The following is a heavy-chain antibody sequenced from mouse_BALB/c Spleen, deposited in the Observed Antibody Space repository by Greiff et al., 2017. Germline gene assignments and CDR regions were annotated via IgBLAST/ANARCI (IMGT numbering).Heavy chain of an antibody. CDR2: ISYSGST. CDR3: AREGATMITVRYFDV. D-gene: IGHD2-4*01. CDR1: GDSITSGY. Sequence: EVPLQQSGPSLVEPSQTLSLTCSVTGDSITSGYWNWIRKFPGNKLEYMGYISYSGSTYYNPSLKSRISITRDTSKNQYYLQLNSVTTEDTATYYCAREGATMITVRYFDVWGAGTTVTVSS. J-gene: IGHJ1*01. V-gene: IGHV3-8*02.